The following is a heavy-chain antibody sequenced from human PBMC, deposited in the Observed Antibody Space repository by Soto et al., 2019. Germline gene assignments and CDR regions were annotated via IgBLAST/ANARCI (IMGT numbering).Heavy chain of an antibody. D-gene: IGHD3-16*02. J-gene: IGHJ4*02. V-gene: IGHV3-7*05. CDR2: IKQDGSEK. CDR1: GFTFSSYW. CDR3: ARVEGSVIGYYFDY. Sequence: EVQLVESGGGLVQPGGSLRLSCAASGFTFSSYWMSWVRQAPGKGLEWVANIKQDGSEKYYVDSVKGRFTISSDNAKNSLYLQMNSLRAEDTAVYYCARVEGSVIGYYFDYWGQGTLVTVSS.